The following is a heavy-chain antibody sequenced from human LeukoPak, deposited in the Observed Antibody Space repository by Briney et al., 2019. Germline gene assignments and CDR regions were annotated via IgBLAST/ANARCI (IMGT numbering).Heavy chain of an antibody. D-gene: IGHD3-3*02. V-gene: IGHV3-53*01. CDR1: GFTVSNNY. Sequence: GGSLRLSCAASGFTVSNNYMTWVRQAPGKGLEWVSVIYNGGSTYYANSVKGRFTISRDGSKNTLYLQMNSLRAEDTAVYYCARISINHILIDWFDPSGQGTLVTVSS. CDR3: ARISINHILIDWFDP. J-gene: IGHJ5*02. CDR2: IYNGGST.